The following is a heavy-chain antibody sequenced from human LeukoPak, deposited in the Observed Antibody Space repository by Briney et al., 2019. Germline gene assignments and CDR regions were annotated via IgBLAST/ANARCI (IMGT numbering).Heavy chain of an antibody. CDR3: ARHNSYGHFDY. J-gene: IGHJ4*02. V-gene: IGHV4-34*01. CDR1: GGSFSGYY. D-gene: IGHD3-10*01. Sequence: PSETLSLTCAVYGGSFSGYYWSWIRQPPGKGLEWIGEINHSGSTNYNPSLKSRVTISVDTSKNQFSLKLSSVTAADTAVYYCARHNSYGHFDYWGQGTLVTVSS. CDR2: INHSGST.